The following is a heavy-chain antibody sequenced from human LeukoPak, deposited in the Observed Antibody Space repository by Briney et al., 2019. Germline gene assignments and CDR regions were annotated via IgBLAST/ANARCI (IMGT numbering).Heavy chain of an antibody. J-gene: IGHJ4*02. CDR1: GFTFSSYG. CDR3: AKEHVLKGTADY. V-gene: IGHV3-30*18. Sequence: GRSLRLSCAASGFTFSSYGIHWVRQAPGKGLEWVGVISYDGANKYCADSVKGRFTISRDNSKNTLYLQMNGLRAEDTAVYYCAKEHVLKGTADYWGQGTLVTVSS. CDR2: ISYDGANK. D-gene: IGHD1-7*01.